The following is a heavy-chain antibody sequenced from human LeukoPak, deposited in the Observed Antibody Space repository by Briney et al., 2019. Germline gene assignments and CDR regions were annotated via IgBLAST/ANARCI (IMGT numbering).Heavy chain of an antibody. Sequence: GGSLRLSCAASGFTFSSYAMSWVRQAPGKGLEWVSAISGSGGSTYYADSVKGRFTISRDNSKNTLYLQMNSLRAEDTAVYYCAKGSYYDFWSGPDFYWGQGTLVTVSS. V-gene: IGHV3-23*01. CDR2: ISGSGGST. CDR3: AKGSYYDFWSGPDFY. D-gene: IGHD3-3*01. J-gene: IGHJ4*02. CDR1: GFTFSSYA.